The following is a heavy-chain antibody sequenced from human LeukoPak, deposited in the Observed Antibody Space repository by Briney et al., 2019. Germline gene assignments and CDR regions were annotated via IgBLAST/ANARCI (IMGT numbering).Heavy chain of an antibody. Sequence: GGSLRLSCAASGFTFSSYWMHWGRQTPGKGLVWVSRIDSDGSYTSYADSVKGRFTISRDNAKNTLYLQMYSLRAEDMAVYYCARGAPMDVWGQGTTVTVSS. D-gene: IGHD3-16*01. CDR3: ARGAPMDV. V-gene: IGHV3-74*01. J-gene: IGHJ6*02. CDR2: IDSDGSYT. CDR1: GFTFSSYW.